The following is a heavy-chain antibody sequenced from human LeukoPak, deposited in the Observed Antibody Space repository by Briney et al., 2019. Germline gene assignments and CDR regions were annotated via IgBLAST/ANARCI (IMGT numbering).Heavy chain of an antibody. CDR1: GGTFSSYA. CDR3: ARVSGILEGDSTYYFDY. J-gene: IGHJ4*02. D-gene: IGHD1-26*01. V-gene: IGHV1-69*13. Sequence: ASVKVSCKASGGTFSSYAISWVRQAPGQGLEWMGGIIPIFGTANHAQKFQGRVTITADESTSTAYMELSSLRSEDTAVYYCARVSGILEGDSTYYFDYWGQGTLVTVSS. CDR2: IIPIFGTA.